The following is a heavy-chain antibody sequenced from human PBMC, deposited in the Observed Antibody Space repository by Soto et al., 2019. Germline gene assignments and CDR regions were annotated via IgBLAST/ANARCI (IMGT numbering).Heavy chain of an antibody. Sequence: GGSLRLSCAASGFTFSTYWIHWVRQAPGKGLVWVSRINSDGSSTSYADSVKGRFTISRDNAKNTVYLQMNSLGAEDTAVYYCARAGYYGLGNYLIDYWGQGTLVTVSS. CDR2: INSDGSST. J-gene: IGHJ4*02. CDR3: ARAGYYGLGNYLIDY. CDR1: GFTFSTYW. D-gene: IGHD3-10*01. V-gene: IGHV3-74*01.